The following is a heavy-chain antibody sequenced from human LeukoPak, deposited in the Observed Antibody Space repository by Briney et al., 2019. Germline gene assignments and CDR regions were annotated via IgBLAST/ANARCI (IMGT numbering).Heavy chain of an antibody. Sequence: TGGSLRLSCATSGFIFSFYSMNWVRQAPGKGLEWVASINSSSSFIYYADSVKGRFTISRDNAKNSLYLQMSSLRAEDTAVYYCARGESTYSSSALDYWGQGSLVTVSS. CDR1: GFIFSFYS. CDR3: ARGESTYSSSALDY. V-gene: IGHV3-21*01. CDR2: INSSSSFI. J-gene: IGHJ4*02. D-gene: IGHD6-13*01.